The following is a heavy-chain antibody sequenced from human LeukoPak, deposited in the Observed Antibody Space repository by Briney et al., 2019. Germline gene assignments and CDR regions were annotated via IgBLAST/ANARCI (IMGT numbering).Heavy chain of an antibody. CDR1: GYTFTGYY. J-gene: IGHJ6*02. CDR3: ATDTYDILTNRYGMGV. V-gene: IGHV1-2*06. Sequence: ASVKVSCKASGYTFTGYYMHWVRQAPGQGLEWMGRINPNSGGTIYAQKFQGRVTMTEDTSTDTAYMELSSLRSEDTAVYYCATDTYDILTNRYGMGVWGQGTTVTVSS. CDR2: INPNSGGT. D-gene: IGHD3-9*01.